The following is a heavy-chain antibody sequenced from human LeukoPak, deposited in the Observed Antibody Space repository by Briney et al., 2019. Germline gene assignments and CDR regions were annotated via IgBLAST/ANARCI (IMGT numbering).Heavy chain of an antibody. D-gene: IGHD3-3*01. CDR3: AHRRSGSTYDY. V-gene: IGHV2-5*01. J-gene: IGHJ4*02. CDR1: GFSLSTSGVG. Sequence: SGPTLVHPAQTLTLTCTFSGFSLSTSGVGVGWIRQPPAKALEWLPLVYSSDDKRYSLSLKSRLTITKDTPKNQVVLTMTNVDPVDTATYYCAHRRSGSTYDYWGQGTLVTVSS. CDR2: VYSSDDK.